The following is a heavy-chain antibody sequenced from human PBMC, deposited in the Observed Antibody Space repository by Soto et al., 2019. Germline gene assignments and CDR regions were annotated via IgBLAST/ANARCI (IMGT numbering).Heavy chain of an antibody. CDR3: AIYNSYAIDY. CDR1: GTSISSYY. J-gene: IGHJ4*02. D-gene: IGHD2-8*01. V-gene: IGHV4-59*01. Sequence: VQLQESGPGLVKPSEALSLTCTVSGTSISSYYWSWIRQPPGKGLEWIANIHYSGTTNYNPSLASRFTLSVDTSKNQFSLKMTSVTAADRAMYFWAIYNSYAIDYCGLGTLVTVSS. CDR2: IHYSGTT.